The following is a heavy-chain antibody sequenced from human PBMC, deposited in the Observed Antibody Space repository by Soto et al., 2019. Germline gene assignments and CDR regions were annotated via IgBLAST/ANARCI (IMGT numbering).Heavy chain of an antibody. CDR2: ISGYNGNI. J-gene: IGHJ3*02. D-gene: IGHD1-26*01. CDR3: ARDPQYRGSLSEGGDAFDI. V-gene: IGHV1-18*01. Sequence: QVQLVQSEPEVKKPGASVKVSCKTSGYTFTSCGVSWVRQAPGQGLEWMGWISGYNGNIKYAQKFQGRVTMTADTSTSTAYMELRSLRSDDTAVFYCARDPQYRGSLSEGGDAFDIWGQGTMVTVSS. CDR1: GYTFTSCG.